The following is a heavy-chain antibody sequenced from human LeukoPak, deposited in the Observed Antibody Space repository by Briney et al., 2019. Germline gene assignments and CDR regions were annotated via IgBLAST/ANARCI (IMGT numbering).Heavy chain of an antibody. CDR1: GFTFDDYA. CDR2: ISWDGGST. Sequence: GGSLRLSSAASGFTFDDYAMHWVRQAPGKGLEWVSLISWDGGSTYYADSVKGRFTISRDNSKNSLYLQMNSLRAEDTALYYCAKGIAAAGPTWFDPWGQGTLVTVSS. J-gene: IGHJ5*02. D-gene: IGHD6-13*01. V-gene: IGHV3-43D*03. CDR3: AKGIAAAGPTWFDP.